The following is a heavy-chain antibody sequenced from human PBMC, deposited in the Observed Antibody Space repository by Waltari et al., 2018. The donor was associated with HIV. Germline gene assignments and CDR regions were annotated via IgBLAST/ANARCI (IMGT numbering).Heavy chain of an antibody. D-gene: IGHD1-26*01. Sequence: EVQLVESGGGLVQPGGSLRLSCAASGFTFSIYWMTWLRQAPGKGGEGGGKTKEGGSEETDGGVGGGRFTLSRDKPKNFLYLQMKSLRAEDTAVYYCAKYSGSYWGAHNWFDPWGQGTLVIVSS. J-gene: IGHJ5*02. CDR3: AKYSGSYWGAHNWFDP. CDR1: GFTFSIYW. V-gene: IGHV3-7*01. CDR2: TKEGGSEE.